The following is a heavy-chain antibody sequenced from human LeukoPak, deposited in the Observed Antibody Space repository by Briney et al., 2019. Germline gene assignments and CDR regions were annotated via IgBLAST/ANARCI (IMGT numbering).Heavy chain of an antibody. CDR1: GGSISSGSYY. CDR3: ARNPNWAFFDY. CDR2: IYTSGST. D-gene: IGHD7-27*01. J-gene: IGHJ4*02. Sequence: SETLSLTCTVSGGSISSGSYYWSWIRQPAGKGLEWIGRIYTSGSTNYNPSLKSRVTISVDTSKNQFSLKLCSVTAADTAVYYCARNPNWAFFDYWGQGTLVTVSS. V-gene: IGHV4-61*02.